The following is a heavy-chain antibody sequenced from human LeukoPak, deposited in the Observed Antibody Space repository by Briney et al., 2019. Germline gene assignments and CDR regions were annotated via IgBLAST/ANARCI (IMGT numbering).Heavy chain of an antibody. CDR1: GGSISSSSYY. D-gene: IGHD5-18*01. V-gene: IGHV4-39*07. CDR3: ARELGYYYYYYYTDV. J-gene: IGHJ6*03. Sequence: PSETLSLTCTVSGGSISSSSYYWGWIRQPPGKGLEWIGSIYYSGSTYYNPSLKSRVTISVDTSKNQFSLKLSSVTAADTAVYYCARELGYYYYYYYTDVWGKGTTVTVSS. CDR2: IYYSGST.